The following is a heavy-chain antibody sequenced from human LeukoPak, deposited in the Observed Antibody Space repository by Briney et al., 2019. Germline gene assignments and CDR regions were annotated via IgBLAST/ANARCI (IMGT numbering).Heavy chain of an antibody. Sequence: PSETLSLTCSVSGGSVSNYYWSWIRQHPGKGLEWIGYIYYSGSTYYNPSLKSRVTISLDTSRTRFSLNLSSVTAADTAVYYCARMSETRNDYGDSYYFDYWGQGTLVTVSS. D-gene: IGHD4-17*01. CDR2: IYYSGST. J-gene: IGHJ4*02. V-gene: IGHV4-59*06. CDR1: GGSVSNYY. CDR3: ARMSETRNDYGDSYYFDY.